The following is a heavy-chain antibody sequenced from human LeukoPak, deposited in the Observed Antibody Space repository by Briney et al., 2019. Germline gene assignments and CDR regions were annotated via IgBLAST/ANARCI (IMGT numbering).Heavy chain of an antibody. V-gene: IGHV3-53*01. CDR3: ARDLGSGWNFDY. Sequence: GGSLRLSCAASGFTFSSYVMNWVRQAPGKGLEWVSIIYSGGSTYYADSVKGRFTISRDNSKNTLYLQMNSLRAEDTAVYYCARDLGSGWNFDYWGQGTLVTVSS. CDR1: GFTFSSYV. CDR2: IYSGGST. D-gene: IGHD6-19*01. J-gene: IGHJ4*02.